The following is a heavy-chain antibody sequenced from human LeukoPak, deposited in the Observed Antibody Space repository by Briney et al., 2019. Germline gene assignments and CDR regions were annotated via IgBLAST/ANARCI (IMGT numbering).Heavy chain of an antibody. CDR1: GGSLSGYY. J-gene: IGHJ5*02. Sequence: SETLSLTCAVYGGSLSGYYWSWIRQPPGKGLEWIGEINHSGSTNYNASLKSRVTISIDTSKEQFSLKLSSVTAADTAVYYCAPRGDIEHSYGFGKWFDPWGQGTLVTVSS. CDR2: INHSGST. CDR3: APRGDIEHSYGFGKWFDP. V-gene: IGHV4-34*01. D-gene: IGHD5-18*01.